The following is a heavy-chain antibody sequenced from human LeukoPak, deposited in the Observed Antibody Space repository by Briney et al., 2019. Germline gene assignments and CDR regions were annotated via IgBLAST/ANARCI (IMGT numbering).Heavy chain of an antibody. V-gene: IGHV4-30-2*01. D-gene: IGHD3-10*01. CDR1: GGSISSGGYS. Sequence: TSQTLSLTCAVSGGSISSGGYSWSWIRQPPGKGLEWIGYIYHSGSTYYNPSLKSRVTISVDRSKSQFSLKLSSVTAADTAVYYCARHVAAGLRGRYYFDYWGQGTLVTVSS. CDR2: IYHSGST. CDR3: ARHVAAGLRGRYYFDY. J-gene: IGHJ4*02.